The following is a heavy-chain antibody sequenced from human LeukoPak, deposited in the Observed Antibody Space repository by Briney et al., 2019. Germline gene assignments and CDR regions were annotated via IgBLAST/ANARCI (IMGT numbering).Heavy chain of an antibody. V-gene: IGHV3-30-3*01. Sequence: PGGSLRLSCAASGFTFSNYAMHWVRQAPGKGLEWVAVMSYDGSNKYYADSVKGRFTISRDTSKNTLYLQMNSLRTEDAAVYYCASDGAPFDYWGQGTLVTVSS. CDR1: GFTFSNYA. CDR2: MSYDGSNK. D-gene: IGHD1-26*01. CDR3: ASDGAPFDY. J-gene: IGHJ4*02.